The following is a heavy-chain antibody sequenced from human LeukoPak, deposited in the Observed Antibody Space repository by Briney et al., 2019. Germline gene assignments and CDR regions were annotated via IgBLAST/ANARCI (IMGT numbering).Heavy chain of an antibody. D-gene: IGHD1-7*01. CDR3: ARDLAGNWNYVNAFDI. CDR2: IYTSGST. J-gene: IGHJ3*02. V-gene: IGHV4-61*02. CDR1: GGSISSGCYD. Sequence: SETLSLTCTVSGGSISSGCYDWSWIRQPAGKGLDWIGRIYTSGSTNYNPSLGSRVTISVDTSKNQFSLKLSSVTAADTAVYYCARDLAGNWNYVNAFDIWGQGTMVTVSS.